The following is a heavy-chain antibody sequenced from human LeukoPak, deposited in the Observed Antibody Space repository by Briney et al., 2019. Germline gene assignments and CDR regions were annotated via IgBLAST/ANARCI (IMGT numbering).Heavy chain of an antibody. CDR1: GFTFSSYG. CDR2: ISYDGNHK. Sequence: GGSLRLSCAASGFTFSSYGMHWVRQAPGKGLEWVAVISYDGNHKYYADSVKGRFTISRDNSKNTLYLQMNSLRAEDTAVYYCAKEYGIAAAGNFDYWGQGTLVTVPS. J-gene: IGHJ4*02. V-gene: IGHV3-30*18. D-gene: IGHD6-13*01. CDR3: AKEYGIAAAGNFDY.